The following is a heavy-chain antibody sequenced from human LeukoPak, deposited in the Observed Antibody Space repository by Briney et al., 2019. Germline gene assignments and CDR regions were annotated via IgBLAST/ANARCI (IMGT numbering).Heavy chain of an antibody. CDR1: GGSISSGGYY. J-gene: IGHJ6*04. CDR3: GRDRSSYNYYGMDV. Sequence: SQTLSLTCTVSGGSISSGGYYWSWIRQHPGTGLEWIGNIFYTGTTKYNPSLKSRVTISVDTSKNQFSLKLSSVTAADTAVYFCGRDRSSYNYYGMDVWGKGTTVTVSS. V-gene: IGHV4-31*03. CDR2: IFYTGTT.